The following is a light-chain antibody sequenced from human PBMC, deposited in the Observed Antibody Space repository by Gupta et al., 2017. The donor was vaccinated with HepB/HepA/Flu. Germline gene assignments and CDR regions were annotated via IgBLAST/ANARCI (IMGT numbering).Light chain of an antibody. CDR2: NNN. V-gene: IGLV1-44*01. CDR3: AAWDASLKSVL. J-gene: IGLJ2*01. Sequence: SVLTQPPSAPGTHRRRVSIACSGSTSNFGSKTVNWYQQLPGTAPKLLISNNNQRPSGVPDRFSGSKSGTSASLAISGLQSEDEADYYCAAWDASLKSVLFGGGTKLTVL. CDR1: TSNFGSKT.